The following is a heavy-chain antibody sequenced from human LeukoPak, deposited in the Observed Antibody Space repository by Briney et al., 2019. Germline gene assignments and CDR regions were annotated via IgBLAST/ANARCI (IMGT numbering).Heavy chain of an antibody. CDR1: GFTLSTYG. CDR3: ARDWGSSGWYNWFGP. D-gene: IGHD6-19*01. V-gene: IGHV3-30*03. J-gene: IGHJ5*02. CDR2: ISHAGDAE. Sequence: PGGSLRLSCVASGFTLSTYGMHWVRQAPGKGLEWVAMISHAGDAEYYLDSVEGRFTTSRDSSKNTVYLQMNSLRTEDTAVYYCARDWGSSGWYNWFGPWGQGTLVTVSS.